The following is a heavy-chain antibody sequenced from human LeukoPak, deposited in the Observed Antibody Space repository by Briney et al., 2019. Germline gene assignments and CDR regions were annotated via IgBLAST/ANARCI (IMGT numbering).Heavy chain of an antibody. CDR1: GFTFSSYS. CDR3: ARDPLVVVTPDAFDI. D-gene: IGHD2-21*02. CDR2: ISSSSSYI. V-gene: IGHV3-21*01. J-gene: IGHJ3*02. Sequence: GGSLRLSCAASGFTFSSYSMNWVRQAPGKGLEWVSSISSSSSYIYYADSVKGRFTISRDNAENSLYLQMNSLRAEDTAVYYCARDPLVVVTPDAFDIWGQGTMVTVSS.